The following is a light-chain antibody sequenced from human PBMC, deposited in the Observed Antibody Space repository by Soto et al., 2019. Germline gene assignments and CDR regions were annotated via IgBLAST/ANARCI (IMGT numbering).Light chain of an antibody. V-gene: IGKV3-15*01. J-gene: IGKJ2*01. Sequence: EIVMTQSPATLSVSPGERATLSCRASQSVSSNLAWYQQKPGQAPRLLIYGASTRATGIPARFSGSGSGTDFTLTISSLQPEDFATYYCQQSDSSPTFGQGTKVEIK. CDR2: GAS. CDR3: QQSDSSPT. CDR1: QSVSSN.